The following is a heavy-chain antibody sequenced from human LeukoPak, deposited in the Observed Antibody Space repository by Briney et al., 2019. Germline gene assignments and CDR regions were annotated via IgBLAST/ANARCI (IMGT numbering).Heavy chain of an antibody. Sequence: QPGGSLRLSCAASGFTFSSSSMNWVRQAPGKGLEWVSVINGSGGATFYGDSVQGRFTISRDNSRDTLYLQMNSLTAEDTAVYYCGKYVQTSVGANDYWGRGTLVTVSS. CDR2: INGSGGAT. D-gene: IGHD1-26*01. CDR1: GFTFSSSS. V-gene: IGHV3-23*01. CDR3: GKYVQTSVGANDY. J-gene: IGHJ4*02.